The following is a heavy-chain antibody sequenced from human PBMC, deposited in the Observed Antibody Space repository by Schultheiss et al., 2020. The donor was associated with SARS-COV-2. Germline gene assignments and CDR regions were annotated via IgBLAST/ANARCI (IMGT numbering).Heavy chain of an antibody. Sequence: GGSLRLSCAASGFTFSSYDMHWVRQATGKGLEWVSAIGTAGDTYYPGSVKGRFTISRENAKNSLYLQMNSLRAGDTAVYYCARSAVGATRRNDAFDIWGQGTMVTVSS. CDR1: GFTFSSYD. D-gene: IGHD1-26*01. CDR3: ARSAVGATRRNDAFDI. V-gene: IGHV3-13*01. J-gene: IGHJ3*02. CDR2: IGTAGDT.